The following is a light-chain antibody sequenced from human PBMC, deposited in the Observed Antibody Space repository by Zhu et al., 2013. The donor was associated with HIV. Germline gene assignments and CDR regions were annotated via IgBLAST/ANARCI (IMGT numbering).Light chain of an antibody. J-gene: IGKJ3*01. CDR3: HHVNDNPA. Sequence: DIQLTQSPSLLSASVGDRVTITCRASQDIDRYLAWYQQTPGKAPQLLFYAASTHHSGVPSRFSARGSGTEFTLTITSLQPQDFATYYCHHVNDNPAFGPGTKVDVK. CDR1: QDIDRY. V-gene: IGKV1-9*01. CDR2: AAS.